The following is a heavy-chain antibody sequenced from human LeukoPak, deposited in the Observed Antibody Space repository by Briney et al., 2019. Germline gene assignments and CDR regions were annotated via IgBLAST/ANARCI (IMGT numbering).Heavy chain of an antibody. D-gene: IGHD2-2*01. CDR1: GYTFTSYG. CDR2: ISAYNGNT. CDR3: ARDDMGYCSSTSCRKNKLRSSWFPRG. Sequence: GASVKVSCKASGYTFTSYGISWVRQAPGQGLEWMGWISAYNGNTNYAQKLQGRVTMTTDTSTSTAYMELRSLRSEDTAVYYCARDDMGYCSSTSCRKNKLRSSWFPRGWGQGTLVTVST. V-gene: IGHV1-18*01. J-gene: IGHJ4*02.